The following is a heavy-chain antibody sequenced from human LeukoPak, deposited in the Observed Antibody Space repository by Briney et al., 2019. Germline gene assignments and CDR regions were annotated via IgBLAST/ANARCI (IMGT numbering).Heavy chain of an antibody. D-gene: IGHD6-13*01. CDR2: INPSGGST. Sequence: ASVKVSCKASGYTFTSYYMHGVRQAPGQGLEWMGIINPSGGSTSYAQKFQGRVTMTRDMSTSTVYMELSSLRSEDTAVYYCARAGFSSSWYGISDWFDPWGQGTLVTVSS. CDR3: ARAGFSSSWYGISDWFDP. V-gene: IGHV1-46*01. J-gene: IGHJ5*02. CDR1: GYTFTSYY.